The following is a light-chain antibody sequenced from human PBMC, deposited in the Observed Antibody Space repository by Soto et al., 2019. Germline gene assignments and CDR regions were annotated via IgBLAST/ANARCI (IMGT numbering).Light chain of an antibody. CDR1: KDIRKY. V-gene: IGKV1-33*01. Sequence: IPVTLSPSSXSAPQPYRVPIPCQESKDIRKYLNWYKKKKGKEXKXXXYDESNLETGVHSRLRGSGSGNDFNLNISIVQPEDIETYYCQKDHNPHLTFGEGTRLEI. CDR3: QKDHNPHLT. J-gene: IGKJ5*01. CDR2: DES.